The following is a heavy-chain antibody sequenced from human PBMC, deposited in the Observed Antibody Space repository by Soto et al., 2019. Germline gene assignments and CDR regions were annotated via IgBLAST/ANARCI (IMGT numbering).Heavy chain of an antibody. CDR2: IIPIFGTA. CDR1: GGTFSSYA. D-gene: IGHD5-12*01. CDR3: AQGGMATPHNCFDP. Sequence: QVQLVQSGAEVKKPGSSVKVSCKASGGTFSSYAISWVRQAPGQGLEWMGGIIPIFGTANYAQKFQGRVTITADEATSRAYMELSSLRSEDTAGYYCAQGGMATPHNCFDPWGQGTLVTVSS. V-gene: IGHV1-69*01. J-gene: IGHJ5*02.